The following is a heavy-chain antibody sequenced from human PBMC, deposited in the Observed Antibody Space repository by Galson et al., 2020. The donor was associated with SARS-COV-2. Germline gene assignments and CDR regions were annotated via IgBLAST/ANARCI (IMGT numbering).Heavy chain of an antibody. Sequence: ASVKVSCKASGYTFISFYIHWVRQAPGQGREWMGVINPSGGDTSYAQKFRGRGTVTRDKSTQTVYIELSSLPSEDAAVYCCARDWGVLNSSVFEYWGQGSLV. CDR3: ARDWGVLNSSVFEY. J-gene: IGHJ4*02. CDR1: GYTFISFY. CDR2: INPSGGDT. V-gene: IGHV1-46*01. D-gene: IGHD7-27*01.